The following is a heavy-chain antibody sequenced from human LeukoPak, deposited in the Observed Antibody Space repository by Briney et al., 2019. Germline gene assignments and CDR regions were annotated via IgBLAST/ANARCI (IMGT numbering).Heavy chain of an antibody. Sequence: SETLSLTCAVYGGSFSGYYWSWIRQPPGKGLEWIGEINHSGSTNYNPSLKSRVTISVDTSKNQFSLKLSSVTAADTAVYYCARGSGSYGFDYWGQGTLVTVSS. CDR1: GGSFSGYY. CDR2: INHSGST. D-gene: IGHD1-26*01. J-gene: IGHJ4*02. V-gene: IGHV4-34*01. CDR3: ARGSGSYGFDY.